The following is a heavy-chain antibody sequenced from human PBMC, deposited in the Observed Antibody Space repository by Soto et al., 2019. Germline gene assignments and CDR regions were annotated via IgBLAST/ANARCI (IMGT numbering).Heavy chain of an antibody. J-gene: IGHJ4*02. V-gene: IGHV3-30-3*01. CDR2: ISHDGINK. CDR1: GFTFSSYA. D-gene: IGHD2-2*01. CDR3: GRCTSTSCHLGSDY. Sequence: GSLRLSCAASGFTFSSYAMNWVRQAPGKGLEWVALISHDGINKYYADSVRGRFTISRDSSTNTLYLQMNSLRAADTAVYYCGRCTSTSCHLGSDYWGQGTLVTVSS.